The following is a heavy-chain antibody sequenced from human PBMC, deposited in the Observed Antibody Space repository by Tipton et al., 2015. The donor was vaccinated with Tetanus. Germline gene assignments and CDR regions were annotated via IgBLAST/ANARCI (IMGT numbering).Heavy chain of an antibody. CDR3: ARHKDYYFYVMDV. CDR2: IYYSGST. Sequence: LRLSCTVSGGSISNYYWSWIRQPPGKGLEWIGYIYYSGSTNYNPSLKSRVTISVDTSKNQFSLNLNSVTAADTAVYYCARHKDYYFYVMDVWGQGTTVTVSS. J-gene: IGHJ6*02. V-gene: IGHV4-59*08. CDR1: GGSISNYY.